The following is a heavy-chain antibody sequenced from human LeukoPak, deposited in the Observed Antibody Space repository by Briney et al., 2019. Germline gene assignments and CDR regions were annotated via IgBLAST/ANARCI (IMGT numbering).Heavy chain of an antibody. CDR2: INPNSGGT. CDR1: GYTFTCNY. V-gene: IGHV1-2*02. J-gene: IGHJ4*02. CDR3: ARRPSYCCGDCSSPNFDY. Sequence: ASVKVYCKASGYTFTCNYMRWVRQAPGQGLEGKGLINPNSGGTNYAQKCQGSVTMTRDTSLSTAYMGLSRLRSADAAVYYCARRPSYCCGDCSSPNFDYWGQGTLVTVSS. D-gene: IGHD2-21*02.